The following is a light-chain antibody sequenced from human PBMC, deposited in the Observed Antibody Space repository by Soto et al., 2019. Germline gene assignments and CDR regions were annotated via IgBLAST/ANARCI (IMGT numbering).Light chain of an antibody. Sequence: ESVLTQSPCTLPLSPGERATLSCRASQSVSSRYLAWYQQKPGQAPRLLIYGASTRATGIPARFSGSGSGTEFTLTISILQSEDFAVYYCQQYNNGPPWTFGHGTKV. CDR3: QQYNNGPPWT. CDR2: GAS. CDR1: QSVSSRY. J-gene: IGKJ1*01. V-gene: IGKV3-15*01.